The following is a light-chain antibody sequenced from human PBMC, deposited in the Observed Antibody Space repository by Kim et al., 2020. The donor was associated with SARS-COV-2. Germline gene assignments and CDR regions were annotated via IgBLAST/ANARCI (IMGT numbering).Light chain of an antibody. Sequence: PGKTASITCSGDKLGDRYACWYQQKPGQSPVLVIYQDTKRPSGIPERFSGSNSGNTATLTISGTQAMDEADYYCQAWDSSTYVFGTGTKVTVL. V-gene: IGLV3-1*01. J-gene: IGLJ1*01. CDR2: QDT. CDR3: QAWDSSTYV. CDR1: KLGDRY.